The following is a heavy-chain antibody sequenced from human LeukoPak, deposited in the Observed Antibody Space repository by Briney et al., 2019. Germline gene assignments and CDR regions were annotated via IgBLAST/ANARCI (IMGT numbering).Heavy chain of an antibody. J-gene: IGHJ6*03. CDR2: IYHSGST. D-gene: IGHD2-2*01. Sequence: SQTLSLTCTVSGGSISSGGYYWSWIRQPPGKGLEWIGYIYHSGSTYYNPSLKGRVTISVDRSKNQFSLKLSSVTAADTAVYYCAREFDGNCSSTSCHYYMDVWGKGTTVTVSS. V-gene: IGHV4-30-2*01. CDR1: GGSISSGGYY. CDR3: AREFDGNCSSTSCHYYMDV.